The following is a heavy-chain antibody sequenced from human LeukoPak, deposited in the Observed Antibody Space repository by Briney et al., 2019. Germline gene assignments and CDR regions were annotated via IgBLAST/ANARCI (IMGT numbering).Heavy chain of an antibody. CDR2: ISAYNGNT. D-gene: IGHD5-18*01. Sequence: ASVKVSCKASGYTFTSYGISWVRQAPGQGLEWMGWISAYNGNTGYAQKLQGRVTMTTDTSTSTAYMELRSLRSDDTAVYYCASWIQLWLLDYWGQGTLVTVSS. V-gene: IGHV1-18*01. CDR3: ASWIQLWLLDY. J-gene: IGHJ4*02. CDR1: GYTFTSYG.